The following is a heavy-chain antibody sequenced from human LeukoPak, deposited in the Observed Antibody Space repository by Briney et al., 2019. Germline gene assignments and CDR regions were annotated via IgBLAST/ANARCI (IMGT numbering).Heavy chain of an antibody. V-gene: IGHV3-53*01. CDR1: GFTVSSNY. CDR3: ARGKSGSHHVEYYYGMDV. CDR2: IYSGGST. J-gene: IGHJ6*02. Sequence: GGSLRLSCAASGFTVSSNYMSWVRQAAGKGLEWVSVIYSGGSTYYADSVKGRFTISRDNSKNTLYLQMNSLRAEDTAVYYCARGKSGSHHVEYYYGMDVWGQGTTVTVSS. D-gene: IGHD1-26*01.